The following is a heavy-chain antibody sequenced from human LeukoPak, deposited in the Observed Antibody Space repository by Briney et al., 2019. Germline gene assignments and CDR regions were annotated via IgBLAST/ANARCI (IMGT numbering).Heavy chain of an antibody. D-gene: IGHD3-22*01. CDR3: ASYDPDY. V-gene: IGHV1-2*06. CDR1: GYMFTAYY. CDR2: LNTNSGGA. J-gene: IGHJ4*02. Sequence: GASVKVSCKASGYMFTAYYIQWVRQAPGQGLEWMGRLNTNSGGADYAQKFQGRLTMTRDTSISTGYMELTGLTSDDTAVYYCASYDPDYWGQGTLVIVSS.